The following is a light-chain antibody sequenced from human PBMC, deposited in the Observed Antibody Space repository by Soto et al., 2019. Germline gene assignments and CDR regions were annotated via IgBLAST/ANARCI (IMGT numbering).Light chain of an antibody. V-gene: IGLV2-14*01. J-gene: IGLJ2*01. Sequence: QSALTQPASVSGSPGQSITISCTGTSSDVGGYNYVSWYQQHPGKAPKLMIYDVTNRPSGVSNRFSGSKSGNTASLTISGLHAEAEADYYCSSYTGSSTLVVFGGGTQLTVL. CDR2: DVT. CDR1: SSDVGGYNY. CDR3: SSYTGSSTLVV.